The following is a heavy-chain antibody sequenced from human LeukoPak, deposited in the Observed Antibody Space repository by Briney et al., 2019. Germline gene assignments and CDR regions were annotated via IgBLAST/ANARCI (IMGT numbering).Heavy chain of an antibody. V-gene: IGHV4-34*01. Sequence: SETLSLTCAVYGGSFSGYYWSWIRQPPGKGLEWIGEINHSGSTNYNPSLKSRVTISVDTSKNQFSLKLSSVTAADTAVYYCARGTGPVLMVYANVWFDPWGQGTLVTVSS. J-gene: IGHJ5*02. CDR1: GGSFSGYY. D-gene: IGHD2-8*01. CDR3: ARGTGPVLMVYANVWFDP. CDR2: INHSGST.